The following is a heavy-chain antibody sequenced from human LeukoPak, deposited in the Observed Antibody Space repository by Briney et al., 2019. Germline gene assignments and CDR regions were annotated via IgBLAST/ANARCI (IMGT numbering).Heavy chain of an antibody. D-gene: IGHD3-16*01. CDR1: GYTFTSYG. J-gene: IGHJ4*02. CDR3: AKGARNRYYYFDY. Sequence: GASVKVSCKASGYTFTSYGISWVRQAPGQGLEWKGWISAYNGNTNYAQKLQGRVTMTTDTSTSTAYMELSSLRSEDTAVYYCAKGARNRYYYFDYWGQGTLVTVSS. CDR2: ISAYNGNT. V-gene: IGHV1-18*01.